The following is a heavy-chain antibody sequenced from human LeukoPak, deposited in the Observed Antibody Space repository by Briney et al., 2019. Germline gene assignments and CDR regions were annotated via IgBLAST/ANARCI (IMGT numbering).Heavy chain of an antibody. D-gene: IGHD2-2*01. J-gene: IGHJ5*02. CDR1: GFTFSSYS. CDR2: ISSSSSYI. Sequence: PGGSLRLSCAASGFTFSSYSMNWVRQAPGKGLEWVSSISSSSSYIYYADSVKGRFTISRDNSKNTLYLQMNSLRAEDTAVYYCAKDLGGLRLGVVGWFDPWGQGTLVTVSS. CDR3: AKDLGGLRLGVVGWFDP. V-gene: IGHV3-21*04.